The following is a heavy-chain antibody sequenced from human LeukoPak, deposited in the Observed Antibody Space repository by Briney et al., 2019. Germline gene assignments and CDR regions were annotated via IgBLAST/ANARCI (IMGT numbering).Heavy chain of an antibody. D-gene: IGHD3-10*01. CDR3: ARANTYYYGSGSYPPEYYMDV. Sequence: SETLSLTCTVSGGSISSYYWSWLRQPPGKGLEWIGYIYYSGSTNYNPSLKSRVTISVDTSKNQFSPKLSSVTAADTAVYYCARANTYYYGSGSYPPEYYMDVWGKGTTVTISS. V-gene: IGHV4-59*01. CDR1: GGSISSYY. CDR2: IYYSGST. J-gene: IGHJ6*03.